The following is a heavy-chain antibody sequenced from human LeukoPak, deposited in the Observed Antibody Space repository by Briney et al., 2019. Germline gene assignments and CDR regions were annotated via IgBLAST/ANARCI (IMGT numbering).Heavy chain of an antibody. CDR3: ARDPGSDFGAFDI. CDR1: GFTVSSNY. D-gene: IGHD2/OR15-2a*01. CDR2: IYSGGST. J-gene: IGHJ3*02. V-gene: IGHV3-53*01. Sequence: PGGSLRLSCAASGFTVSSNYMSWVRQAPGKGLEWVSLIYSGGSTYYADSVKGRFTISRDNSKNTLYLQMNSLRAEDTAVYYCARDPGSDFGAFDIWGQGTMVTVSS.